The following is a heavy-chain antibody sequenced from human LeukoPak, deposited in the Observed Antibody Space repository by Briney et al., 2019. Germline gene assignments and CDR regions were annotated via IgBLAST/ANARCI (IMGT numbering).Heavy chain of an antibody. V-gene: IGHV4-59*01. D-gene: IGHD4-23*01. J-gene: IGHJ4*02. CDR1: GGSFSGYY. CDR3: ARDYGGKFDY. Sequence: SETLSLTCAVYGGSFSGYYWSWIRQPPGKGLEWIGYISYSGSTNYNPSLKSRVTISVDTSKNQFSLRLTSVTAADTAVYYCARDYGGKFDYWGEGTLVTVSS. CDR2: ISYSGST.